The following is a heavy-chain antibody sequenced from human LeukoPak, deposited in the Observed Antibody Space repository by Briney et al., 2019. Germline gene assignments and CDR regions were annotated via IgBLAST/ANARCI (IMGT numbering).Heavy chain of an antibody. CDR1: GFTFSSYA. CDR3: ARGAWKGYCSGGSCYAPLNLDV. V-gene: IGHV3-30*01. D-gene: IGHD2-15*01. CDR2: ISYDGSNK. J-gene: IGHJ6*04. Sequence: PGRSLRLSCAASGFTFSSYAMHWVRQAPGKGLEWVAVISYDGSNKYHADSVKGRFTISRDNSKNTLYVQMNSLRAEDTAVYYCARGAWKGYCSGGSCYAPLNLDVWGKGTTVTVSS.